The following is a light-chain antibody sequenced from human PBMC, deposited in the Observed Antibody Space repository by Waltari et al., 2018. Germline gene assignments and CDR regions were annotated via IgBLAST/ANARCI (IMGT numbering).Light chain of an antibody. CDR1: SSDIGGYTY. Sequence: QAALTQPPSVSGSPGQSVTISCTGTSSDIGGYTYVSWYQQHPGKAPKLMIYDVSKRPSGVSDRFSGSKSGNTASLTISGLQAEDEADYYCSSYAGSNTVLFGGGTRLTVL. CDR2: DVS. CDR3: SSYAGSNTVL. J-gene: IGLJ2*01. V-gene: IGLV2-11*01.